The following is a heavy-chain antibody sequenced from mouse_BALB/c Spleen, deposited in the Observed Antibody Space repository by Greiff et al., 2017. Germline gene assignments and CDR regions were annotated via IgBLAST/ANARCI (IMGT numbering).Heavy chain of an antibody. CDR3: TRQARATHHYAMDY. CDR1: GYTFTSYY. Sequence: QVQLQQSGAELVKPGASVKLSCKASGYTFTSYYMYWVKQRPGQGLEWIGEINPSNGGTNFNEKFKSKGTLTVDTSSSTAYMHLSSLTSEDSAVYYCTRQARATHHYAMDYWGQGTSVTVSS. J-gene: IGHJ4*01. V-gene: IGHV1S81*02. CDR2: INPSNGGT. D-gene: IGHD3-1*01.